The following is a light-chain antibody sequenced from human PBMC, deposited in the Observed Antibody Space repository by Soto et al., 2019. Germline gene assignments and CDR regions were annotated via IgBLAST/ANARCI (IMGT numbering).Light chain of an antibody. CDR3: SSYAGSNNRV. V-gene: IGLV2-8*01. Sequence: QSVLTQPPSASGSPGLSVTISCTGTSSDVGGYNYVSWYQQHPGKAPKLMIYEVSKRPSGVPDRFSGSKSGNTASLTVSGLQAEDEADYYCSSYAGSNNRVFGGGTKLTVL. CDR2: EVS. J-gene: IGLJ3*02. CDR1: SSDVGGYNY.